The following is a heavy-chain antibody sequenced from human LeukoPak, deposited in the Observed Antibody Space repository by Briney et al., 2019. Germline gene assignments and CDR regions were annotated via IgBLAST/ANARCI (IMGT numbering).Heavy chain of an antibody. Sequence: GGSLSLSCEASGITVSTFWMHWFRKAQGEALLWVSRINTDGSVTNYADSVEGRFTISRDNAKNMLYLQMNDLRAEDTAVYYCVTDRYSDSAFGDWGQGTLVTVSS. J-gene: IGHJ4*02. CDR1: GITVSTFW. CDR3: VTDRYSDSAFGD. CDR2: INTDGSVT. V-gene: IGHV3-74*01. D-gene: IGHD1-26*01.